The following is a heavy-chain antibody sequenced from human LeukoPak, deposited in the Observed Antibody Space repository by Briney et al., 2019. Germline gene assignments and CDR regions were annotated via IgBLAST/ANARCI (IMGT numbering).Heavy chain of an antibody. CDR2: IDPSDSYT. Sequence: GESLKISCKGSGYSFTSYWISWVRQMPGKGLEWMGRIDPSDSYTNYSPSFQGHVTISVDKSITTAYLQWSSLKASDTAMYYCARRVGAAADFDYWGQGTLVTVSS. V-gene: IGHV5-10-1*01. D-gene: IGHD6-13*01. CDR1: GYSFTSYW. CDR3: ARRVGAAADFDY. J-gene: IGHJ4*02.